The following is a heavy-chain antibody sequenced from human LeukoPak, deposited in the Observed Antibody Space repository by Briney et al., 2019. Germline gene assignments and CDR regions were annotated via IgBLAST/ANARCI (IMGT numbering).Heavy chain of an antibody. J-gene: IGHJ4*02. CDR2: IYHGGSA. V-gene: IGHV4-4*02. CDR1: GGSVSSTNS. CDR3: ARVDPPRRLDY. Sequence: SETLSLTCAVSGGSVSSTNSWCWGRHSAGEGLEWIGDIYHGGSAYYNPSLRGRVTISLDNSKNQFSLKLSSLTAADPAVYYCARVDPPRRLDYWGQGTLVTVSS. D-gene: IGHD2-21*02.